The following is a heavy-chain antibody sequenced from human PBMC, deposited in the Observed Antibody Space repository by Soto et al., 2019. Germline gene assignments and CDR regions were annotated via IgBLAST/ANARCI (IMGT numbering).Heavy chain of an antibody. J-gene: IGHJ4*02. Sequence: NPXGSMRLSCAAAGFTFSDFYMTWIRQVPGKGLEWVSYISSSGSYTNYADSVKGRFTISRDNSKKTLYLEMTSLRAEDTAVYYCAREVAPHLSGSYVGAFDYWGQGILVTVSS. CDR3: AREVAPHLSGSYVGAFDY. CDR1: GFTFSDFY. CDR2: ISSSGSYT. D-gene: IGHD1-26*01. V-gene: IGHV3-11*06.